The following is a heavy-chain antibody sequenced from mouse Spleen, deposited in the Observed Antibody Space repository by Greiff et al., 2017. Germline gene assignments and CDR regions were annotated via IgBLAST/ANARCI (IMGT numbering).Heavy chain of an antibody. CDR2: ISDGGSYT. CDR3: ARDPSYYYGSRGDAMDY. D-gene: IGHD1-1*01. V-gene: IGHV5-4*02. Sequence: EVKLVESGGGLVKPGGSLKLSCAASGFTFSDYYMYWVRQTPEKRLEWVATISDGGSYTYYPDSVKGRFTISRDNAKNNLYLQMSSLKSEDTAMYYCARDPSYYYGSRGDAMDYWGQGTSVTVSS. CDR1: GFTFSDYY. J-gene: IGHJ4*01.